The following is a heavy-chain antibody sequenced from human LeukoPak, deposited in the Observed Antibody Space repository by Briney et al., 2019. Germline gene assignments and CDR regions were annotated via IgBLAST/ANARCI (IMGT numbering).Heavy chain of an antibody. CDR1: GYTFTGYY. D-gene: IGHD2-21*02. V-gene: IGHV1-2*06. CDR2: INPNSGAT. Sequence: ASVKVSCKPSGYTFTGYYMHWVRQAPGQGLEWMGRINPNSGATNYAQKFQGRVTITADESTTTAYMELSSLISEDTAVYYCARVTAYCGGDCYSPFDYWGQGTLVTVSS. J-gene: IGHJ4*02. CDR3: ARVTAYCGGDCYSPFDY.